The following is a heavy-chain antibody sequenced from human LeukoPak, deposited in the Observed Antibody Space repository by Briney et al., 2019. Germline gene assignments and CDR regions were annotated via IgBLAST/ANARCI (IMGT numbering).Heavy chain of an antibody. J-gene: IGHJ4*02. D-gene: IGHD6-13*01. CDR1: GYTFTGYY. Sequence: ASVKVSCKPSGYTFTGYYMHWVRQAPGQGLEWMAWINPNSGGTNYAQKFQGWVTMTRDTSISTAYMELSRLRSDDTAVYYCARTMYSSSWYVLDYWGQGTLVTVSS. CDR3: ARTMYSSSWYVLDY. CDR2: INPNSGGT. V-gene: IGHV1-2*04.